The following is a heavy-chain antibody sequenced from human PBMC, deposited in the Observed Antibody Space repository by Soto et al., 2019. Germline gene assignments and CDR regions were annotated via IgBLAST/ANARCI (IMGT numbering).Heavy chain of an antibody. CDR3: AKDEGSSRPFDH. CDR1: GFTFSIYS. CDR2: IMPGSSHI. Sequence: GGSLRLSCVASGFTFSIYSMNWVRQAPGKGLEWVSYIMPGSSHIFYADSVKGRFTISRDNSKNTLYLQMSSLKSEDTAVYYCAKDEGSSRPFDHWGQGTLVTVSS. J-gene: IGHJ4*02. D-gene: IGHD6-6*01. V-gene: IGHV3-21*05.